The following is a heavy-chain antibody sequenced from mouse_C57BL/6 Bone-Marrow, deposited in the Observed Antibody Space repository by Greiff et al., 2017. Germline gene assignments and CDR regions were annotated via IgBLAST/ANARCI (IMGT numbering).Heavy chain of an antibody. V-gene: IGHV1-18*01. Sequence: VQLQQSGPELVKPGASVKIPCKASGYTFTDYNMDWVKQSHGKSLEWIGDINPNNGGTIYNQKFKGKATLTVDKSSSTAYMELRSLTSEDTAVYYCARLMVTTTGYYFDYWGQGTTLTVSS. CDR2: INPNNGGT. CDR3: ARLMVTTTGYYFDY. J-gene: IGHJ2*01. D-gene: IGHD2-2*01. CDR1: GYTFTDYN.